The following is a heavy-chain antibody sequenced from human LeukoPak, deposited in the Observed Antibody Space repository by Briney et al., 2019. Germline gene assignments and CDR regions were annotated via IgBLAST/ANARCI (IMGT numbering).Heavy chain of an antibody. CDR2: ISGSGSYA. J-gene: IGHJ4*02. CDR1: GFTFSSYA. V-gene: IGHV3-21*01. D-gene: IGHD3-3*01. CDR3: ARAGGDFWSGD. Sequence: PGGSLRLSCAASGFTFSSYALNWVRQAPGKGLEWVSVISGSGSYAYYADSVKGRFTISRDNAKNSLYLQMNSLRAEDTAVYYCARAGGDFWSGDWGQGTLVTVSS.